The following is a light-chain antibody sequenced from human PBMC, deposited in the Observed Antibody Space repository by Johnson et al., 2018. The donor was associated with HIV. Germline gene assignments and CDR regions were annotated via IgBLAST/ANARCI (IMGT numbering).Light chain of an antibody. J-gene: IGLJ1*01. CDR2: EDN. V-gene: IGLV1-51*02. Sequence: QSALTQPPSVSAAPGQTVNISCSGNVSNIESYFVSWYQQLPGAAPTLLIYEDNKRPSGIPDRFSVSKSGATATLAITGLQTGDEADYYCGIWISTGSVFGSGTKVTVL. CDR1: VSNIESYF. CDR3: GIWISTGSV.